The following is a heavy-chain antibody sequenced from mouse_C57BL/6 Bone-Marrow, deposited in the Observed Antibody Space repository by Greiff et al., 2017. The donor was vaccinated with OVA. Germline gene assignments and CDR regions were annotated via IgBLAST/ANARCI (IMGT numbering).Heavy chain of an antibody. D-gene: IGHD1-1*01. CDR3: ARFTTVVATDWYFDV. Sequence: SGAELARPGASVKLSCKASGYTFTSYGISWVKQRTGQGLEWIGEIYPRSGNTYYNEKFKGKATLTADKSSSTAYMELRSLTSEDSAVYFCARFTTVVATDWYFDVWGTGTTVTVSS. CDR1: GYTFTSYG. CDR2: IYPRSGNT. V-gene: IGHV1-81*01. J-gene: IGHJ1*03.